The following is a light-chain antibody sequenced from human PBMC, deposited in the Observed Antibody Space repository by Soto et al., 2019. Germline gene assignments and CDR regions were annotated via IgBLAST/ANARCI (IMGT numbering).Light chain of an antibody. Sequence: QSVLTRPRSVSVSPGQSVTSSCTGTSSDIGGYYYVSWYQQHPGKAPNLMIYDVTKRPSGVPDRFSGSKSGTTASLTISGLQAEDEADYYCFSYAGSYTFYVFGTGTKVTVL. CDR1: SSDIGGYYY. J-gene: IGLJ1*01. CDR2: DVT. CDR3: FSYAGSYTFYV. V-gene: IGLV2-11*01.